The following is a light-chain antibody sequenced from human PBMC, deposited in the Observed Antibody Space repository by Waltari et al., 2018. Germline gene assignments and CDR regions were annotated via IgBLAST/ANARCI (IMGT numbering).Light chain of an antibody. CDR3: SSYTRSSTLV. Sequence: QSALTQPASVSGSPGQSITISCTGTSSDVGGYNLVSWYQQHPGKAPKLIIYDVNARPSGLSYRFSGSKSGNTASLTISGRQAEDEADYYCSSYTRSSTLVFGTGTKVTVL. J-gene: IGLJ1*01. CDR2: DVN. CDR1: SSDVGGYNL. V-gene: IGLV2-14*03.